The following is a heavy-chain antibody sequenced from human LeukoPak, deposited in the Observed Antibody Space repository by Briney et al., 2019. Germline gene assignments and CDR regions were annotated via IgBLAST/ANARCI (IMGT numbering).Heavy chain of an antibody. D-gene: IGHD3-22*01. CDR3: AKDPREYYYDSSGYSGYFDY. CDR1: GFTFSSYG. CDR2: ISYDGSNK. Sequence: PGGSLRLSCAASGFTFSSYGMHWVRQAPGKGLEWVAVISYDGSNKYYADSVKGRFTISRDNSKNTLYLQMNSLRAEDTAVYYCAKDPREYYYDSSGYSGYFDYWGQGTLVTVSS. V-gene: IGHV3-30*18. J-gene: IGHJ4*02.